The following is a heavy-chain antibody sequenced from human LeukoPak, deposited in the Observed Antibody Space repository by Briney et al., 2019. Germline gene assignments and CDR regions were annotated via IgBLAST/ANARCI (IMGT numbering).Heavy chain of an antibody. CDR1: GGSISSYY. D-gene: IGHD6-13*01. Sequence: SETLSLTYTVSGGSISSYYWSWIRQPAGKGLEWIGRIYTSGSTNYNPSLKSRVTMSVDTSKNQFSLKLSSVTAADTAVYYCAREGEYSSSWYDGGAFDYWGQGTLVTVSS. J-gene: IGHJ4*02. V-gene: IGHV4-4*07. CDR3: AREGEYSSSWYDGGAFDY. CDR2: IYTSGST.